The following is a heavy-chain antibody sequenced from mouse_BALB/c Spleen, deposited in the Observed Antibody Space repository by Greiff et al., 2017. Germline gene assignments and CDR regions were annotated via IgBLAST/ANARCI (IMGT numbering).Heavy chain of an antibody. CDR2: IYPGSGNT. Sequence: VQLQQSGAELARPGASVKLSCKASGYTFTDYYINWVKQRTGQGLEWIGEIYPGSGNTYYNEKFKGKATLTADKSSSTAYMQLSSLTSEDSAVYFCARKGRGYYCDDWGQGTTLTVSS. V-gene: IGHV1-77*01. D-gene: IGHD3-3*01. CDR3: ARKGRGYYCDD. J-gene: IGHJ2*01. CDR1: GYTFTDYY.